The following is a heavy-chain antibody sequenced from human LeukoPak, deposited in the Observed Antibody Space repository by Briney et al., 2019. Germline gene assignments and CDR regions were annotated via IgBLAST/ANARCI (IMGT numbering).Heavy chain of an antibody. CDR2: IYYSGST. V-gene: IGHV4-59*01. J-gene: IGHJ3*02. D-gene: IGHD2-2*01. Sequence: SETLSLTCTVSGGAISRYYWSWIRQPPGEGLEWIGYIYYSGSTNSNPSLKSRVTIAVDTSKNQFSLKLSSVTAADTAVYYCARGMQRGDIVVVPAAMGFGAFDIWGQGTMVTVSS. CDR3: ARGMQRGDIVVVPAAMGFGAFDI. CDR1: GGAISRYY.